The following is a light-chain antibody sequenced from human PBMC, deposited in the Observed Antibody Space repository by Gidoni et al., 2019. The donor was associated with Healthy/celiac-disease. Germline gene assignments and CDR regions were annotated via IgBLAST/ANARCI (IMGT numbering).Light chain of an antibody. CDR1: QSVSSY. J-gene: IGKJ2*01. CDR3: QQRSNWPPYT. CDR2: DAS. Sequence: EIVLTQSPATLSLSPGERATLSCRASQSVSSYLAWYQQKPGQAPMLLIYDASNRATGIPPRFSGSGSGTDFTLTIRSLEPEDFAVYYCQQRSNWPPYTFGQGTKLEIK. V-gene: IGKV3-11*01.